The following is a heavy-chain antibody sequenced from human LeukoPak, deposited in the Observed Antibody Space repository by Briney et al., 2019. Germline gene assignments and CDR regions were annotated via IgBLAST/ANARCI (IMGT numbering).Heavy chain of an antibody. CDR1: GFTFSDFW. D-gene: IGHD5-18*01. CDR2: IRQDGSEK. V-gene: IGHV3-7*01. J-gene: IGHJ4*02. CDR3: AREGIQLYFPLTH. Sequence: GGSLRLSCAASGFTFSDFWMSWVRQAPGKGLEWVANIRQDGSEKYYVDSVKGRFTISRDNAQESLYLEIDSLRAEDTAVYYCAREGIQLYFPLTHCGQGTLVTVSS.